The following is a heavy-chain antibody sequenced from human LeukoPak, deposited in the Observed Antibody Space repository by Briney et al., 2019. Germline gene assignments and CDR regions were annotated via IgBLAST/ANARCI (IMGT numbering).Heavy chain of an antibody. J-gene: IGHJ6*03. V-gene: IGHV5-51*01. CDR2: IYTGDSDT. CDR1: GYSFTSYW. CDR3: ARPRIAAAGNVYYMDV. D-gene: IGHD6-13*01. Sequence: GAPLNISCKGSGYSFTSYWICWGRQMPGRGLEWRGIIYTGDSDTRYCPSFQGQVTISADKSIITPYLQWSSMKAADTAMYYCARPRIAAAGNVYYMDVWGKGTTVTVSS.